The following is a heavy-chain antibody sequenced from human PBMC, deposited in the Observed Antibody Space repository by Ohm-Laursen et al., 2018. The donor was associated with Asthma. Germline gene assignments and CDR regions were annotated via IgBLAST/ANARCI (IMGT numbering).Heavy chain of an antibody. CDR1: GFTFSSYG. V-gene: IGHV3-15*01. J-gene: IGHJ4*02. CDR3: TTGYVTGFDY. CDR2: IKSKTDGGTT. D-gene: IGHD2-21*02. Sequence: SLRLSCSASGFTFSSYGMHWVRQAPGKGLEWVGRIKSKTDGGTTDYAAPVKGRFTISRDDSKNTLYLQMNSLKTEDTAVYYCTTGYVTGFDYWGQGTLVTVSS.